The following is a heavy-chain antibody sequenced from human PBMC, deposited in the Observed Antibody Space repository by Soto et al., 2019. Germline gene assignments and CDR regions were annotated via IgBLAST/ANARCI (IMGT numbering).Heavy chain of an antibody. Sequence: GESLKISCKGSGYSFTSYWIGWVRQMPGKGLEWMGIIYPGDSDTRYSPSFQGQVTISADKSISTAYLQWSSLKASDTAMYYCARHGGDYYDSSGYYGWFDPWGQGTLVTVSS. CDR3: ARHGGDYYDSSGYYGWFDP. CDR1: GYSFTSYW. D-gene: IGHD3-22*01. V-gene: IGHV5-51*01. CDR2: IYPGDSDT. J-gene: IGHJ5*02.